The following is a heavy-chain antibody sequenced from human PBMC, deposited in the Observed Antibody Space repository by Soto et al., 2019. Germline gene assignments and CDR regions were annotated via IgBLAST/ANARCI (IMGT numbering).Heavy chain of an antibody. Sequence: LSLTCTVSGGSVSGGSYYWTWIRQPPGKGLEWIGYIYYSGSTTYSPSLKSRVTISIDTSKNQFSLKLTSATAADTAIYYCARDIRGYSRAFDYWGQGALVTVSS. CDR2: IYYSGST. D-gene: IGHD5-18*01. J-gene: IGHJ4*02. CDR1: GGSVSGGSYY. V-gene: IGHV4-61*01. CDR3: ARDIRGYSRAFDY.